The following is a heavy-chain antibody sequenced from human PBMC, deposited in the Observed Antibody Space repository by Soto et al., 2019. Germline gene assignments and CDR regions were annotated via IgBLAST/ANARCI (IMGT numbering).Heavy chain of an antibody. V-gene: IGHV4-4*02. Sequence: SGALSLTFAVSGGSVSIYHWPSWVRQPPGEGLEWIGEIHHSARINYNPSLQGRVTMSIDKSANQLSLELSSVTAADTAVYYCAKNGAYALDSWGQGTLVTVSS. J-gene: IGHJ4*02. CDR1: GGSVSIYHW. CDR2: IHHSARI. CDR3: AKNGAYALDS. D-gene: IGHD4-17*01.